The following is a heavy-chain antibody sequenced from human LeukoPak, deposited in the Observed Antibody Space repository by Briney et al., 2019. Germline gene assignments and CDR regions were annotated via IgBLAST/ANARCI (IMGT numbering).Heavy chain of an antibody. CDR1: GGTFSSYA. D-gene: IGHD2-15*01. V-gene: IGHV1-69*04. CDR3: ARGPCSGGSCYYDP. J-gene: IGHJ5*02. Sequence: SVKVSCKASGGTFSSYAISWVRQAPGQGLEWMGRITPILGIANYAQKFQGRVTITADKSTSSAYMELSSLRSEDTAVYYCARGPCSGGSCYYDPWGQGTLVTVSS. CDR2: ITPILGIA.